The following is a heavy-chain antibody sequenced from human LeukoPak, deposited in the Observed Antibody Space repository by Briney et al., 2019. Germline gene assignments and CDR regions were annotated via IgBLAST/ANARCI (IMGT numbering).Heavy chain of an antibody. Sequence: PSETLSLTCTVSGGSFSGYYWSWIRQPPGKGLEWIGEINHSGSTNYNPSLKSRVTISVDTSKNQFSLKLSSVTAADTAVYYCARRAGYYGSGSPFDYWGQGTLVTVSS. J-gene: IGHJ4*02. CDR3: ARRAGYYGSGSPFDY. V-gene: IGHV4-34*01. D-gene: IGHD3-10*01. CDR1: GGSFSGYY. CDR2: INHSGST.